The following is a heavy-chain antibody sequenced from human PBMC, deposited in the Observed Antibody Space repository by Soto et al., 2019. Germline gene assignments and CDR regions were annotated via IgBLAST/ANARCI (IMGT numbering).Heavy chain of an antibody. Sequence: ASVKVSCKASGYSFTSYDINWVRQATGQGLEWMGWMNPNSGNTGYAQKFQGRVTMTRNTSISTAYMELSSLRSEDTAVYYCARGSLTDILTGYYEVFDYWGQGTLVTVSS. CDR1: GYSFTSYD. V-gene: IGHV1-8*01. CDR2: MNPNSGNT. D-gene: IGHD3-9*01. J-gene: IGHJ4*02. CDR3: ARGSLTDILTGYYEVFDY.